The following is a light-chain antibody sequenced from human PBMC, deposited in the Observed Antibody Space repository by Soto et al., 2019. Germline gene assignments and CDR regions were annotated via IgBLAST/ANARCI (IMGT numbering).Light chain of an antibody. CDR2: GAS. V-gene: IGKV3-15*01. Sequence: ERVMTQSPATLSVSPGERATLSCRASQSVNSNLAWYQQKPGQAPRLLIYGASTRATGIPGRFSGSGSGTEFTLTTSSLQSEDSAVYYCQQYDNWPPLTFGGGTRVEIK. CDR1: QSVNSN. CDR3: QQYDNWPPLT. J-gene: IGKJ4*01.